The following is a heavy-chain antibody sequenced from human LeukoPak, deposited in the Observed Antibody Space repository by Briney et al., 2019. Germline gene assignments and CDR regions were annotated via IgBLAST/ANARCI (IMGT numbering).Heavy chain of an antibody. J-gene: IGHJ4*02. CDR2: INHSGST. V-gene: IGHV4-34*01. CDR1: GGSFSGYY. Sequence: PSETLSLTCAVYGGSFSGYYWSWIRQPPGKGLEWIGEINHSGSTNYNPSLKSRVTISVDTSKNQFSLKLSSVTAADTAVYYCARRPPRVTTNTFDYWGQGTLVTVSS. CDR3: ARRPPRVTTNTFDY. D-gene: IGHD4-17*01.